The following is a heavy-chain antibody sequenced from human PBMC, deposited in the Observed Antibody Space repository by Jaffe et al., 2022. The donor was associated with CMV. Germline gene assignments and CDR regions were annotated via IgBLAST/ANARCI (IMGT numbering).Heavy chain of an antibody. CDR2: ISSSSSYI. J-gene: IGHJ4*02. CDR1: GFTFSSYS. CDR3: ARGGFRKIAARGPFDY. Sequence: EVQLVESGGGLVKPGGSLRLSCAASGFTFSSYSMNWVRQAPGKGLEWVSSISSSSSYIYYADSVKGRFTISRDNAKNSLYLQMNSLRAEDTAVYYCARGGFRKIAARGPFDYWGQGTLVTVSS. D-gene: IGHD6-6*01. V-gene: IGHV3-21*01.